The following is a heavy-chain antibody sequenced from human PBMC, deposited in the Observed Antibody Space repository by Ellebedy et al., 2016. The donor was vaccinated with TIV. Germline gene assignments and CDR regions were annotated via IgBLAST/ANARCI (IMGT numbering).Heavy chain of an antibody. CDR2: ISYDGSNK. D-gene: IGHD3-3*01. CDR1: GFTFSSYG. Sequence: GESLKISXAASGFTFSSYGMHWVRQAPGKGLEWVAVISYDGSNKYYADSVKGRFTISRDNSKNTLYLQMNSLRAEDTAVYYCAKDHQDLEWLLLVDYWGQGTLVTVSS. V-gene: IGHV3-30*18. J-gene: IGHJ4*02. CDR3: AKDHQDLEWLLLVDY.